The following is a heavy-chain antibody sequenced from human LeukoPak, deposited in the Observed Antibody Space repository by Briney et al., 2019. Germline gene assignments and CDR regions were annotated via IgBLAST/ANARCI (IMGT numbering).Heavy chain of an antibody. D-gene: IGHD4-17*01. CDR3: ARAWGDYVLWFDP. CDR1: GGSISSGGYY. CDR2: IYHSGST. J-gene: IGHJ5*02. Sequence: SETLSLTCTVSGGSISSGGYYWSWIRQPPGKGLEWIGYIYHSGSTYYNPSLKSRVTISVDTSKNQFSLKLSSVTAADTAVYYCARAWGDYVLWFDPWGQGTLVTVSS. V-gene: IGHV4-30-2*01.